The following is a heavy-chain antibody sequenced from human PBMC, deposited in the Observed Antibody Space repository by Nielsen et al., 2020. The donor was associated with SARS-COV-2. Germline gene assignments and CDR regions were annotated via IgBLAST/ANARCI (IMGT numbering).Heavy chain of an antibody. J-gene: IGHJ4*02. CDR1: GYTFTSYG. V-gene: IGHV1-18*01. CDR2: ISAYNGNT. Sequence: ASVKVSCKASGYTFTSYGISWVRQAPGQGLEWMGWISAYNGNTNYAQKLQGRVTMTRNTSISTAYMELSSLRSEDTAVYYCARGLTYGSVPDYWGQGTLVTVSS. CDR3: ARGLTYGSVPDY. D-gene: IGHD3-16*01.